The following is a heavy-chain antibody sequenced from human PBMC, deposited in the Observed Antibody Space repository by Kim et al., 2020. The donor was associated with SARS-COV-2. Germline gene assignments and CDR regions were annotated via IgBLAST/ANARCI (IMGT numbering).Heavy chain of an antibody. D-gene: IGHD6-13*01. Sequence: GGSLRLSCGASGFTFSSYWMNWVRQVPGKGLEWVANIKEDGSEKQYVDFVKGRFTISRDNAKHSLYLQMNSRRIEDTALYYCARTGYSSNSIDYWGQGTL. J-gene: IGHJ4*02. CDR1: GFTFSSYW. V-gene: IGHV3-7*01. CDR2: IKEDGSEK. CDR3: ARTGYSSNSIDY.